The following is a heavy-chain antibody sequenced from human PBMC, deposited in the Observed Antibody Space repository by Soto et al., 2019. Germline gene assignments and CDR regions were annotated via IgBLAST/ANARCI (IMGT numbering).Heavy chain of an antibody. CDR3: AREDIVATRSWFDP. V-gene: IGHV3-48*02. CDR1: GFTFSSYS. Sequence: LRLSCAASGFTFSSYSMNWVRQAPGKGLEWVSYISSSSSTIYYADSVKGRFTISRDNAKNSLYLQMNSLRDEDTAVYYCAREDIVATRSWFDPWGQGTLVTVSS. D-gene: IGHD5-12*01. CDR2: ISSSSSTI. J-gene: IGHJ5*02.